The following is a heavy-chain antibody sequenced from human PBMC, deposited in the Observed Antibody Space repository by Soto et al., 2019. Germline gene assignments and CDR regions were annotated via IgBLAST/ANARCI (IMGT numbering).Heavy chain of an antibody. Sequence: QVQLVQSGAEVRKPGSSIKVSCTASGGTFSNSAIKWGRQAPGQGREWMGGIIPIYGTTNYAQKLQGRVTIIAEKSTNTTYMELSSLRYEDTAVYYCARNEIVLVPAAVDFYYFFEMDVWGQETTVTVSS. CDR2: IIPIYGTT. V-gene: IGHV1-69*06. CDR3: ARNEIVLVPAAVDFYYFFEMDV. D-gene: IGHD2-2*01. J-gene: IGHJ6*02. CDR1: GGTFSNSA.